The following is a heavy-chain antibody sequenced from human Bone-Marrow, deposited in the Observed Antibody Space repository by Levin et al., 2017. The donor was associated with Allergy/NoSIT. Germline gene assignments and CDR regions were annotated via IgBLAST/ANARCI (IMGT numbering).Heavy chain of an antibody. J-gene: IGHJ5*02. CDR2: IIPILGIA. CDR1: GGTFSSYT. D-gene: IGHD6-6*01. CDR3: ARGVSFRMDPEGWFDP. V-gene: IGHV1-69*02. Sequence: PGESLKISCKASGGTFSSYTISWVRQAPGQGLEWMGRIIPILGIANYAQKFQGRVTITADKSTSTAYMELSSLRSEDTAVYYCARGVSFRMDPEGWFDPWGQGTLVTVSS.